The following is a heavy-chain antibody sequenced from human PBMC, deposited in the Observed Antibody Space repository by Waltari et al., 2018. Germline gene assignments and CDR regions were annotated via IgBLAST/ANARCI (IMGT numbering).Heavy chain of an antibody. D-gene: IGHD1-26*01. Sequence: EVQLVESGGGLVQPGGSLRLSCAASGFTFGSYWMHWVRQAPGKGLVWVSRIKSDGSSTSYADSVKGRFTISRDNAKNTLYLQMNSLRVEDTAVYYCARSISGSTRDYYYGLDVWGQGTTVTVSS. CDR2: IKSDGSST. V-gene: IGHV3-74*01. J-gene: IGHJ6*02. CDR3: ARSISGSTRDYYYGLDV. CDR1: GFTFGSYW.